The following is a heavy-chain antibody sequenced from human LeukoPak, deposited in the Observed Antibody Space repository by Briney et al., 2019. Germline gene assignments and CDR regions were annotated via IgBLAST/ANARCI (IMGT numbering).Heavy chain of an antibody. CDR3: ARDPRPRGGWFYFDY. D-gene: IGHD6-19*01. CDR2: IYQSGIT. J-gene: IGHJ4*02. Sequence: SETLSLTCGVSGDSFSSGNYWNWVRQPPGKGLEWIGDIYQSGITNYNPSLKSRVTMSVDKSKNEFSLKLDSVTAADTAVYYCARDPRPRGGWFYFDYWGQGILVTVSS. V-gene: IGHV4-4*02. CDR1: GDSFSSGNY.